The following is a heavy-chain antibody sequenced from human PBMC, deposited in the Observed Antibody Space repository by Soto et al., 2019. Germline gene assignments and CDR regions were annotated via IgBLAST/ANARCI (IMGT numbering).Heavy chain of an antibody. CDR2: ISYDGSNK. J-gene: IGHJ6*02. V-gene: IGHV3-30*03. CDR3: GEDRRPNYYYGMDV. D-gene: IGHD2-15*01. Sequence: QVQLVESGGGVVQPGRSLRLSCAASGFTFSSYGMHWVRQAPGKGLEWVAVISYDGSNKYYADSVKGRFTISRDKSKNTLYLQMNSLRAEETAVYSCGEDRRPNYYYGMDVWGQGTTVTVSS. CDR1: GFTFSSYG.